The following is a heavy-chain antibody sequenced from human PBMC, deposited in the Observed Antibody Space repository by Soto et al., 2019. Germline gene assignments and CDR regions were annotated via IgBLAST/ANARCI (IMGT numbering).Heavy chain of an antibody. V-gene: IGHV1-69*12. CDR3: ASHSGSSPEGQYYYVMDV. CDR1: GGTFSSYA. CDR2: IIPIFGTA. J-gene: IGHJ6*02. Sequence: QVQLVQSGAAVKKPGSSVKVSCKASGGTFSSYAISWVRQAPGQGLEWMGGIIPIFGTADYAQKFQGRVTITADESTSTAYMELSSLRSEDTAVYYCASHSGSSPEGQYYYVMDVWGQGTTVTVSS. D-gene: IGHD1-26*01.